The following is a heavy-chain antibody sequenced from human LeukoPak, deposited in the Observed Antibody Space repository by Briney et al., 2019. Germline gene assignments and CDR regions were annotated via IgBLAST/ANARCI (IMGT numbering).Heavy chain of an antibody. CDR1: GGTFSNYA. CDR2: IIPILGTA. D-gene: IGHD2-2*01. V-gene: IGHV1-69*05. Sequence: SVKVSCKASGGTFSNYAISWVRQAPGQGLEWMGGIIPILGTANYAQKFQGRVTITTDESTSTAHMELSSLRSEDTAVYYCARGRDIVVVPVAISAEAFDFWGQGTMVTVSS. J-gene: IGHJ3*01. CDR3: ARGRDIVVVPVAISAEAFDF.